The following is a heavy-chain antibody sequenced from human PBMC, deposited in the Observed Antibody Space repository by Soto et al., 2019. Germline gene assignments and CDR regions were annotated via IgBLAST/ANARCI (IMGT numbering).Heavy chain of an antibody. CDR2: IERDDDDK. J-gene: IGHJ6*02. CDR3: ARSIRGPRRFNGMDV. Sequence: GSGPTLGNPTETLTLTCTFSGFSLTSPGMCVSWIRQSPGKALEWLALIERDDDDKYYSTSLKTRLTISKDTRKNQVVLTMANMEPADTATYYCARSIRGPRRFNGMDVWGQGTTVTVSS. CDR1: GFSLTSPGMC. D-gene: IGHD1-20*01. V-gene: IGHV2-70*13.